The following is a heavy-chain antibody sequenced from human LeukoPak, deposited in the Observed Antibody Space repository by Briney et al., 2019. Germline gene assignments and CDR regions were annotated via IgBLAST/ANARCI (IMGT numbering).Heavy chain of an antibody. D-gene: IGHD5-18*01. V-gene: IGHV3-21*01. CDR2: ISSDSTYI. CDR3: ARDIVGYSYGVGF. J-gene: IGHJ4*02. Sequence: GGSLRLSCAVSGFTFSTYTMNWVRQPPGKGLEWVSSISSDSTYIHYADSLTGRFTISRDNAKNSLFLHMNSLRAEDTAMYFCARDIVGYSYGVGFWGLGTLVTVSS. CDR1: GFTFSTYT.